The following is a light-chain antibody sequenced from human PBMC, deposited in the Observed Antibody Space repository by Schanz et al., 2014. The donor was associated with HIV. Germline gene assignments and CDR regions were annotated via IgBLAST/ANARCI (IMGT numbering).Light chain of an antibody. J-gene: IGKJ1*01. CDR2: AAS. CDR1: QGIRND. CDR3: QQYHSRVT. V-gene: IGKV1-6*01. Sequence: IQMTQSPSSLSASVGDRVTITCRASQGIRNDLGWYQQKPGKAPKLLIYAASSLQSGVPSRFSGSGSGTVFTLAISCLQPDDFATYLCQQYHSRVTFGQGTEVEI.